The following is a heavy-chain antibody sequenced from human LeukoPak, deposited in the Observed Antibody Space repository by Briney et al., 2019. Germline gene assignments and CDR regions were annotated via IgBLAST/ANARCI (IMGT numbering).Heavy chain of an antibody. Sequence: SETLSLTCTVSGGSISSSSYYWGWIRQPPGKGLEWIGSIYYSGSTYYNPSLKSRVTISVDTSKNQFSLKLSSVTAADTAVYYCARQNYDYVWGSYHPRDWGQGTLVTVSS. V-gene: IGHV4-39*01. CDR3: ARQNYDYVWGSYHPRD. J-gene: IGHJ4*02. CDR1: GGSISSSSYY. CDR2: IYYSGST. D-gene: IGHD3-16*02.